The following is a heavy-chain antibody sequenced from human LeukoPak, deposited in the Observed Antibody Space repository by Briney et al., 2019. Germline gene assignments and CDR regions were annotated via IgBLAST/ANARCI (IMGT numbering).Heavy chain of an antibody. Sequence: SETLSLTCTVSGASIDGYYWSWIRQPAGQSPEWIGRIHTSGTTNYNPAFKSRVIMSVDTSDKQFPLNVSSVTAADTAVYYCARMPPVRGVRNFYFYYYVDVWGRGTTVTVSS. D-gene: IGHD3-10*01. V-gene: IGHV4-4*07. CDR1: GASIDGYY. J-gene: IGHJ6*03. CDR2: IHTSGTT. CDR3: ARMPPVRGVRNFYFYYYVDV.